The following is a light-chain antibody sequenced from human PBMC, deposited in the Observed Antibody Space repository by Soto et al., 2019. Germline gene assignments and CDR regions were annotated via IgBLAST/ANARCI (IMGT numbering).Light chain of an antibody. J-gene: IGKJ2*01. V-gene: IGKV3-20*01. Sequence: EVVLTQSPDTLSLSPGERVTLSCRASQSVSSSDLAWHQQKPGQAPRLLIYGASSRATGVPDRFSGSGSGTDFTITISRLEPEDFAIYYCQQYGATPYTFGQGTKLEIK. CDR3: QQYGATPYT. CDR1: QSVSSSD. CDR2: GAS.